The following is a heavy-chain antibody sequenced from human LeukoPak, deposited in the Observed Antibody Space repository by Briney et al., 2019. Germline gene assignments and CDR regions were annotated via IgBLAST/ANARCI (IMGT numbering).Heavy chain of an antibody. D-gene: IGHD1-26*01. CDR1: GGSISSGGYY. CDR3: AREGGGSYSGDGFDI. J-gene: IGHJ3*02. V-gene: IGHV4-30-2*01. Sequence: SQTLSLTCTVSGGSISSGGYYWSWIRQPPGKGLEWIGEIYHSGSTNYNPSLKSRVTISVDKSKNQFSLKLSSVTAADTAVYYCAREGGGSYSGDGFDIWGQGTMVTVSS. CDR2: IYHSGST.